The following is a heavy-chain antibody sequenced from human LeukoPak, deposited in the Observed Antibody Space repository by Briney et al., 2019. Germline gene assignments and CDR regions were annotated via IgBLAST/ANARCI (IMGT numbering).Heavy chain of an antibody. CDR3: TTLVPSFDY. V-gene: IGHV3-15*01. Sequence: GGSLRLSWAASGFTFSNAWMSWVRPPPKDVLEWVGRIKSKTDGGTTDYAAPVKGRFTISRDESKNTMYLQMNSLKTEDTTVYDCTTLVPSFDYWGQGTLVTVSS. D-gene: IGHD3-10*01. J-gene: IGHJ4*02. CDR2: IKSKTDGGTT. CDR1: GFTFSNAW.